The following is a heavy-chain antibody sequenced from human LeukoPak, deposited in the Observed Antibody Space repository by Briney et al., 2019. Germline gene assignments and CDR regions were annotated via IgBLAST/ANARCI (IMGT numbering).Heavy chain of an antibody. Sequence: GGSLRLSCAASGFSFSNYSMNWVRQAPGKGLEWVSSISSSSSYIYYADSVKGRFTISRDNAKNSLYLQMNSLRAEDTAVYYCARDQGRYSFDYWGQGTLVTVSS. CDR1: GFSFSNYS. J-gene: IGHJ4*02. V-gene: IGHV3-21*01. D-gene: IGHD6-19*01. CDR2: ISSSSSYI. CDR3: ARDQGRYSFDY.